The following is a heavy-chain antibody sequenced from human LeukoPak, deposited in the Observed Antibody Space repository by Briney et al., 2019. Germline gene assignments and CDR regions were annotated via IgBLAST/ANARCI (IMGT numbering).Heavy chain of an antibody. V-gene: IGHV5-51*01. CDR1: GYSFTSYW. CDR2: IYPGDSDT. D-gene: IGHD3-3*01. J-gene: IGHJ4*02. CDR3: AKDYEFSSSSEVGFDY. Sequence: GESLKISCKGSGYSFTSYWIGWVRQMPGKGLEWMGIIYPGDSDTRYSPSFQGQVTMSADKSISTAYLQWSSLKASDTAMYYCAKDYEFSSSSEVGFDYWGQGTLVTVSS.